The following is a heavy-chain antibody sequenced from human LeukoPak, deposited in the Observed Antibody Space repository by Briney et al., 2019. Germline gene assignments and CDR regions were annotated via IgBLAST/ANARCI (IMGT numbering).Heavy chain of an antibody. CDR3: AKDNYDYGDYDGGDY. V-gene: IGHV3-30*02. CDR2: IRYDGSNK. CDR1: GFIFSTYG. J-gene: IGHJ4*02. D-gene: IGHD4-17*01. Sequence: GGSLRLSCAASGFIFSTYGMHWVRQAPGKGLEWVAFIRYDGSNKYYADSVKGRFTISRDSSKNTLYLQMNSLRPEDTAVYYCAKDNYDYGDYDGGDYWGQGTLVTVSS.